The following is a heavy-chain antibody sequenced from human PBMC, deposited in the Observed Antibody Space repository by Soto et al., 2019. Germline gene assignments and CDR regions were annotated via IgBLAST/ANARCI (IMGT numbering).Heavy chain of an antibody. CDR3: ARDRLGRYCTNGVCYPMYGMDV. CDR2: IYYSGST. D-gene: IGHD2-8*01. Sequence: PSETLSLTCTASGGSISSYYWSWIRQPPGKGLEWIGYIYYSGSTNYNPSLKSRVTISVDTSKNQFSLKLSSVTAADTAVYYCARDRLGRYCTNGVCYPMYGMDVWGQGTTVTVSS. J-gene: IGHJ6*02. CDR1: GGSISSYY. V-gene: IGHV4-59*01.